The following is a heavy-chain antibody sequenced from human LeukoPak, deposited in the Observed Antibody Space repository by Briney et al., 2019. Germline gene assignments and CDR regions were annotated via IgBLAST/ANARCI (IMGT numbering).Heavy chain of an antibody. D-gene: IGHD5-24*01. CDR1: GFTFSSYA. V-gene: IGHV3-30*04. CDR2: ISYDGSNK. CDR3: ARGRMATIDYYYGMDV. J-gene: IGHJ6*02. Sequence: PGRSLRLSCAASGFTFSSYAMHWVRQAPGKGLEWVAVISYDGSNKYYADSVKGRFTISRDNSKNTLYLQMNSLRAEDTAVYYCARGRMATIDYYYGMDVWCQGTTVTVSS.